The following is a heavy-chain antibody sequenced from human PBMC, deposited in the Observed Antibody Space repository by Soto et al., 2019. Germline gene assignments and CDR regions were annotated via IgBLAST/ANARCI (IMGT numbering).Heavy chain of an antibody. CDR2: IYWDDDK. D-gene: IGHD3-9*01. CDR1: GFSLSTSGVG. J-gene: IGHJ5*02. CDR3: AHRDPSGPLRYFDWLPKFKNWFDP. Sequence: SGPTLVNPTQTLTLTCTFSGFSLSTSGVGVGWIRQPPGKALEWLALIYWDDDKRYSPSLKSRLTITKDTSKNQVVLTMTNMDPVDTATYYCAHRDPSGPLRYFDWLPKFKNWFDPWGQGTLVTVSS. V-gene: IGHV2-5*02.